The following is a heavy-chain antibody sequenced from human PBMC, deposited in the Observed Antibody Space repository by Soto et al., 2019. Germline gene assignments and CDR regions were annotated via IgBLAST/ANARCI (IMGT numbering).Heavy chain of an antibody. V-gene: IGHV3-23*03. CDR1: GFNMVNYA. Sequence: EVQLLESGGGLVQPGGSLRLSCVGSGFNMVNYAMTWVRQAPGKGLEWVSLLYSGGGTTHSADSVEGRVTVSRDNSKNTMYLQISSLRDEDTAVYYCARTIIHYYFASWGQGALVTVSS. J-gene: IGHJ4*02. CDR2: LYSGGGTT. CDR3: ARTIIHYYFAS.